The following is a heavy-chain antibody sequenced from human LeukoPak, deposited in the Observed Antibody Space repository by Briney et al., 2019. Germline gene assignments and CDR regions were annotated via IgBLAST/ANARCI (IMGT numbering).Heavy chain of an antibody. CDR1: GGSISSSSYY. V-gene: IGHV4-39*07. CDR3: ARVGRYYGDYAPRGY. Sequence: SETLSLTCTVSGGSISSSSYYWGWIRQPPGKGLEWIGSIYYSGSTYYNPSLKSRVTISVDTSKNQFSLKLSSVTAADMAVYYCARVGRYYGDYAPRGYWGQGTLVTVSS. J-gene: IGHJ4*02. D-gene: IGHD4-17*01. CDR2: IYYSGST.